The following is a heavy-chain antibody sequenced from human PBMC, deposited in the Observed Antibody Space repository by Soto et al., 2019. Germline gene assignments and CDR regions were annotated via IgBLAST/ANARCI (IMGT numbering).Heavy chain of an antibody. CDR3: ARVIAAQDYYYYGMDV. CDR2: INPSGGST. V-gene: IGHV1-46*01. Sequence: QVQLVQSGAEVKKPGASVKVSCKASGYTFTSYYMHWVRQAPGQGLEWMGIINPSGGSTSYAQKFRGRVTMTRDTSTSTVYMELSSLRSEDTAVYYCARVIAAQDYYYYGMDVWGQGTTVTVSS. D-gene: IGHD6-6*01. CDR1: GYTFTSYY. J-gene: IGHJ6*02.